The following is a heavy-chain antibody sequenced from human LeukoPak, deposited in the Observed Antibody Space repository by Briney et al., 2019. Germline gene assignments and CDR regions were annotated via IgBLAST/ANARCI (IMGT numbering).Heavy chain of an antibody. V-gene: IGHV1-18*01. CDR3: ARDLSLGRQDDAEPFDY. D-gene: IGHD1-1*01. J-gene: IGHJ4*02. CDR2: ISGYNGNT. CDR1: GYTCTNHG. Sequence: ASVKVSCKTSGYTCTNHGISWVRQAPGQGLEWMGWISGYNGNTNYVQKFRGRVTMTTDTSTSTAYMELRSLSSDDTALYYCARDLSLGRQDDAEPFDYWGQGTLVTVSS.